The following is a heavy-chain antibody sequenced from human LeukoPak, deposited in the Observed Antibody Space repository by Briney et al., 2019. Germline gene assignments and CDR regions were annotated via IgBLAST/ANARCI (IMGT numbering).Heavy chain of an antibody. CDR2: ISGSGGST. J-gene: IGHJ6*03. D-gene: IGHD2-21*01. V-gene: IGHV3-23*01. CDR1: GFTFSSYA. CDR3: AKDLRLFPYGLYYMDV. Sequence: GGSLRLSCAASGFTFSSYAMSWVRQAPGKGLEWVSAISGSGGSTYYADSVKGRFTISRDNSKNTLYLQMNSLRVEDTALYYCAKDLRLFPYGLYYMDVWGKGTTVTVSS.